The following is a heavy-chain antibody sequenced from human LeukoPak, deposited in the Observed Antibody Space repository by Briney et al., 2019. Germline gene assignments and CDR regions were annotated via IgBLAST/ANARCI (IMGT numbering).Heavy chain of an antibody. J-gene: IGHJ4*02. V-gene: IGHV4-38-2*02. CDR2: ITHKGDT. CDR1: QYSITDGYS. Sequence: PSETLSLTCSVSQYSITDGYSWACLRQPPGKGLQWISSITHKGDTYYNPSLESGLTVSRDTSKNQYFLKLNSVTAADTATYYCAICWGGVGWQNWGQGTLVTVYS. D-gene: IGHD2-8*01. CDR3: AICWGGVGWQN.